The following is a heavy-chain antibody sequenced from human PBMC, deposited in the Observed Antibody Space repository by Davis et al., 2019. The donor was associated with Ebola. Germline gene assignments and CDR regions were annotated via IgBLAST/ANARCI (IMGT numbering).Heavy chain of an antibody. CDR2: ISASEVHT. Sequence: GESLKISCAASGFTFSNYDMSWVRHVPGKGLEWVSTISASEVHTHYSDSVRGRFTISRVNSKNTLYLQMNSLRAEDTATYYCARYCHYTDCSYFDCWGQGTMVAVSS. V-gene: IGHV3-23*01. CDR3: ARYCHYTDCSYFDC. J-gene: IGHJ4*02. D-gene: IGHD2-15*01. CDR1: GFTFSNYD.